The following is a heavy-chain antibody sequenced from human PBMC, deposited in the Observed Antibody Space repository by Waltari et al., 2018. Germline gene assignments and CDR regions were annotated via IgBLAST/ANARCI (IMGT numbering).Heavy chain of an antibody. Sequence: ELQLVESGGGLVQPGGSLRLSCAASGFTFSNYRMHWVRQAPGKGLVWVSRINNDGTSVTYADSVKGRFTISRDNAKNTLYLKLDSVRADDAAVYFCARNGSDFSFDQWGQGTRVTVSS. CDR2: INNDGTSV. CDR1: GFTFSNYR. J-gene: IGHJ4*02. D-gene: IGHD3-3*01. V-gene: IGHV3-74*03. CDR3: ARNGSDFSFDQ.